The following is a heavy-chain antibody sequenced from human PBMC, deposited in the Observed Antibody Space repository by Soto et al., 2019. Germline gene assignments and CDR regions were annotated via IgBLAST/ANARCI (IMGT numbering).Heavy chain of an antibody. CDR3: ARGRDYGDFYFDY. J-gene: IGHJ4*02. Sequence: ASVKVSCKASGYTFTNFGINWVRQAPGLGLEWVGWISPYNGNTQNVEKLQGRVTMTTDTSTSTAYMELRSLRSDDTAVYYCARGRDYGDFYFDYWGQGTLVTVSS. CDR1: GYTFTNFG. V-gene: IGHV1-18*01. D-gene: IGHD4-17*01. CDR2: ISPYNGNT.